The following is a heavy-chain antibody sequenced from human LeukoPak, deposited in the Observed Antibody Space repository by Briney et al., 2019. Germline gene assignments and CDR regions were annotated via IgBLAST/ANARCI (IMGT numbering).Heavy chain of an antibody. CDR2: IRSKAYGGTT. D-gene: IGHD2-21*02. J-gene: IGHJ3*02. Sequence: GGSLRLSCTASGFTFGDYAMSWFRQAPEKGLERVGFIRSKAYGGTTEYAASVKGRFTISRDDSKSIAYLQMNSLKTEDTAVYYCTRDLPALAYCGGDCYSSDAFDIWGQRTMVTVSS. V-gene: IGHV3-49*03. CDR3: TRDLPALAYCGGDCYSSDAFDI. CDR1: GFTFGDYA.